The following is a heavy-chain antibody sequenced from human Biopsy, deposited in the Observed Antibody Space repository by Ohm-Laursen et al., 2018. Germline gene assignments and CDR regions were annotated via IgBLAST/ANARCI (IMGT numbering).Heavy chain of an antibody. D-gene: IGHD3-22*01. V-gene: IGHV1-69*13. J-gene: IGHJ4*02. CDR1: GGTFSNYG. Sequence: SVKVSCKAPGGTFSNYGVNWVRQAPGQGLEWLGGNIPILGTGSYAQKFQGRVTITADESTSTAYMELSSLRSEDTAVYYCARDFYDSSGARHQWGQGTLVTVSS. CDR2: NIPILGTG. CDR3: ARDFYDSSGARHQ.